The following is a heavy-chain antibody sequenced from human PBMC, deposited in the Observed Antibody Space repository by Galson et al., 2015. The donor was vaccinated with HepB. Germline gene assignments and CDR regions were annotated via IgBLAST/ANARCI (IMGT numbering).Heavy chain of an antibody. Sequence: SLRLSCAASGFTFRNAWMNWVRQVPGKGLAWVGRIKSKTEGGTTDYTASVKGRFSISRDDSKNTLFLLMNSLKTEDTAVYYCTKDQFLLAGSYQKYYYYYYGMDVWGQGTTVTVSS. D-gene: IGHD3-10*01. J-gene: IGHJ6*02. CDR3: TKDQFLLAGSYQKYYYYYYGMDV. V-gene: IGHV3-15*07. CDR1: GFTFRNAW. CDR2: IKSKTEGGTT.